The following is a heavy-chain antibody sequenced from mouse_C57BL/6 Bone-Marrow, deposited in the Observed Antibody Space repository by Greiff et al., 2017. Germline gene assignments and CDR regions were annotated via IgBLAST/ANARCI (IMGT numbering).Heavy chain of an antibody. V-gene: IGHV1-82*01. CDR3: ARDGYPSYFDY. CDR2: IYPGDGDT. CDR1: GYAFSSSW. D-gene: IGHD2-3*01. J-gene: IGHJ2*02. Sequence: QVQLQQSGPELVKPGASVKISCKASGYAFSSSWMNWVKQRPGKGLEWIGRIYPGDGDTNYNGKFKGKATLTADKSSSTAYMQLSSLTSEDSAVXFCARDGYPSYFDYWGQGTSLTVSS.